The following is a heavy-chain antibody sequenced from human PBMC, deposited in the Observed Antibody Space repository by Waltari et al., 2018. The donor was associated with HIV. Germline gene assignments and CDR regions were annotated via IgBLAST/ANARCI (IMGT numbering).Heavy chain of an antibody. Sequence: EVQLVESGGGLVQPGGSLRLSCAASGFPFSGFRMNWVRQAPGKGLEWVSYISSSSSTIYYADSVKGRFTISRDNAKNSLYLQMNSLRAEDTAVYYCARDDYGMEVWGQGTTVTVSS. CDR1: GFPFSGFR. CDR2: ISSSSSTI. V-gene: IGHV3-48*04. J-gene: IGHJ6*02. CDR3: ARDDYGMEV.